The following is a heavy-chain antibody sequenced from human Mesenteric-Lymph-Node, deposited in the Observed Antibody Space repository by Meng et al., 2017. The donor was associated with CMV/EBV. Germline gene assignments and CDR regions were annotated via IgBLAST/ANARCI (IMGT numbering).Heavy chain of an antibody. CDR3: AKDSYYDSSGRVDA. D-gene: IGHD3-22*01. J-gene: IGHJ5*02. V-gene: IGHV3-23*01. CDR2: ISGSGGST. Sequence: GESLKISCAASGFTFTTYAMSWVRQAPGKGLEWVSAISGSGGSTYYADSVKGRFNISRDNSKNTLYLQMNSLRDEDTAVYYCAKDSYYDSSGRVDAWGQGTLVTVSS. CDR1: GFTFTTYA.